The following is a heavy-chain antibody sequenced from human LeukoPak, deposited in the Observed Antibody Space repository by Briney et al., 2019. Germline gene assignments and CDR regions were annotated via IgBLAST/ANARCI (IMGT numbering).Heavy chain of an antibody. D-gene: IGHD2-2*01. CDR1: GGTVSSYA. J-gene: IGHJ4*02. CDR2: IIPIFGTA. Sequence: SVKVSCKASGGTVSSYAISWVRQAPGQGLEWMGGIIPIFGTANYAQKFQGRVTITADESTSTAYMELSSLRSEDTAVYYCARDLGQLLSGEFGYWGQGTLVTVSS. CDR3: ARDLGQLLSGEFGY. V-gene: IGHV1-69*13.